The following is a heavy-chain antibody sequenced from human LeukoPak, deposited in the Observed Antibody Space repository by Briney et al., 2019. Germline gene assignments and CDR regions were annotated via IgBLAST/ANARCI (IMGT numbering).Heavy chain of an antibody. V-gene: IGHV1-24*01. CDR1: GYTLTELS. CDR2: FDPKAGER. D-gene: IGHD6-13*01. Sequence: DSVTLSCTVSGYTLTELSMHWVRQPPGKGLEWMGGFDPKAGERIYAQNFQGRVTMTEDTSTATVYMELSSLRSEDTAVYYCATDKGAAASTFRDFYYMDVWGKGTTVTVSS. CDR3: ATDKGAAASTFRDFYYMDV. J-gene: IGHJ6*03.